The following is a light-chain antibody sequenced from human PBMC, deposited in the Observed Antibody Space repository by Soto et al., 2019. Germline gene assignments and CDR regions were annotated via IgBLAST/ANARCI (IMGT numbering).Light chain of an antibody. V-gene: IGLV2-14*03. CDR2: DVT. CDR1: SSDVGGYNY. Sequence: QSALTQPASVSGSPGQSITISCTGTSSDVGGYNYVSWYQHHPGKAPKLIIYDVTNRPSGVSNPFSGSKSGNTASLTISGLQPEDEADYYCNSYSSSATYVFGNGTKVTVL. CDR3: NSYSSSATYV. J-gene: IGLJ1*01.